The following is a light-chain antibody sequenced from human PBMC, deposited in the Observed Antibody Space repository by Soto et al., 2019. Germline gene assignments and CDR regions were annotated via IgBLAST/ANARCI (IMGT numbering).Light chain of an antibody. CDR2: DAS. CDR1: QSISSW. CDR3: QQYNDYSTWT. Sequence: DIQMTQSPSTLSASVGDRVTITCRASQSISSWLAWYQQKPGKAPKLLIYDASSLHSGVSSRFSGSGSGTEFTLTISSLQPDDFATYYCQQYNDYSTWTFGHGTKVDIK. J-gene: IGKJ1*01. V-gene: IGKV1-5*01.